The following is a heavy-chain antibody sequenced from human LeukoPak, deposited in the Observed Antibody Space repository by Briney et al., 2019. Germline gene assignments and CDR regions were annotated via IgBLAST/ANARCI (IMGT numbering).Heavy chain of an antibody. CDR3: ARDLGYFDY. D-gene: IGHD3-16*01. Sequence: GGSLRPSCAASGFTFSSYAMSWVRQAPGKGLEWVSVIYSGGSTYYADSVKGRFTISRDNSKNTLYLQMNSLRAEDTAVYYCARDLGYFDYWGQGTLVTVSS. CDR2: IYSGGST. J-gene: IGHJ4*02. CDR1: GFTFSSYA. V-gene: IGHV3-53*01.